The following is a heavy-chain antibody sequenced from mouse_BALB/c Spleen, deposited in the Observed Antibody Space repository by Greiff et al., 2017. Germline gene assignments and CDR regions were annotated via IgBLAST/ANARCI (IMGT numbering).Heavy chain of an antibody. CDR2: IYYSGTI. Sequence: VQLQQSGPGLVKPSQTVSLTCTVTGISITTGNYRWSWIRQFPGNKLEWIGYIYYSGTITYNPSLTSRTTITRDTSKNQFFLEMNSLTAEDTATYYCAREKDDGYSDYWGQGTTLTVSS. J-gene: IGHJ2*01. V-gene: IGHV3-5*02. CDR1: GISITTGNYR. D-gene: IGHD2-3*01. CDR3: AREKDDGYSDY.